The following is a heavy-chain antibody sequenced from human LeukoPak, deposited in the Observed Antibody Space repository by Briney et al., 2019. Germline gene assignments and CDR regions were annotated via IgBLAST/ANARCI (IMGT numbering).Heavy chain of an antibody. CDR3: ARGPNSNWSGLDF. CDR1: GFTFRNYG. Sequence: GGSLRLSCAASGFTFRNYGMHWVRQAPGKGLEWVAVIWFDGSNKYYADSVKGRFTISRDNSKNMLYLQMNSLKVDDTAVYYCARGPNSNWSGLDFWGQGTLLTVSS. J-gene: IGHJ4*02. D-gene: IGHD6-6*01. CDR2: IWFDGSNK. V-gene: IGHV3-33*01.